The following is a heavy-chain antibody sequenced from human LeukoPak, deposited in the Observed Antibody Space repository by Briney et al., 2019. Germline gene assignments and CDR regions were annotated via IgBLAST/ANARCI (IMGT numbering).Heavy chain of an antibody. CDR1: GGSISSYY. CDR3: ARGSGYSYWIDY. Sequence: PSETLSLTRTVSGGSISSYYWIWMRQPPGKGLEWIGYIYYSGSTNYNPSLKSRVTISVDTSKNQFSLKLSSVTAADTAVYYCARGSGYSYWIDYWGQGTLVTVSS. V-gene: IGHV4-59*01. D-gene: IGHD5-18*01. J-gene: IGHJ4*02. CDR2: IYYSGST.